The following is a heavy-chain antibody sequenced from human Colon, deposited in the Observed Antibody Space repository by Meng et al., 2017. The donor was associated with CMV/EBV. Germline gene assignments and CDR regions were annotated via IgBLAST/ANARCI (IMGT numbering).Heavy chain of an antibody. D-gene: IGHD6-19*01. J-gene: IGHJ4*02. CDR2: IWYDGSKQ. V-gene: IGHV3-33*01. CDR1: GFIFKNFA. Sequence: GGSLRLPCKASGFIFKNFAMYWVRQAPGKGLEWVTVIWYDGSKQYYADSVRGRFTIPRDNSNNTLYLQMNSLGAEDTALYYCARAETLYDSSGPIDSWGQGTLVTVSS. CDR3: ARAETLYDSSGPIDS.